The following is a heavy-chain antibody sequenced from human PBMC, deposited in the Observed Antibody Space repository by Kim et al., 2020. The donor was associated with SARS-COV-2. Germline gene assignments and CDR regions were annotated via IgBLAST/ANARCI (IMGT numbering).Heavy chain of an antibody. CDR1: GGTFSSYA. CDR2: IIPIFGTA. V-gene: IGHV1-69*13. Sequence: SVKVSCKASGGTFSSYAISWVRQAPGQGLEWMGGIIPIFGTANYAQKFQGRVTITADESTSTAYMELSSLRSEDTAVYYCARDSITMVRGVIVYYYGMDAWGQGTTVTVSS. D-gene: IGHD3-10*01. J-gene: IGHJ6*02. CDR3: ARDSITMVRGVIVYYYGMDA.